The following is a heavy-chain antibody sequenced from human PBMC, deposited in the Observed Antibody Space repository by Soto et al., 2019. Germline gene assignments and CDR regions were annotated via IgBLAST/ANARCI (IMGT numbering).Heavy chain of an antibody. V-gene: IGHV1-8*01. CDR3: ASRGGMITYGGVIVLRNDAFDI. Sequence: VSVKVSCKASGYTFNSYDIYWVRQATGQGLEWMGWMNPNSGNTGYAQKFQGRVTMTRNTSISTAYMELSSLRSEDTAVYYCASRGGMITYGGVIVLRNDAFDIWGQGTMVTVSS. D-gene: IGHD3-16*02. CDR1: GYTFNSYD. CDR2: MNPNSGNT. J-gene: IGHJ3*02.